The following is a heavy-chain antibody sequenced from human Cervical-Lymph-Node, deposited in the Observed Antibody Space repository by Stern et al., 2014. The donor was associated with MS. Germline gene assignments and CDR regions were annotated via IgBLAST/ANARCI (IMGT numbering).Heavy chain of an antibody. CDR2: INPSGGST. Sequence: QVQLGQSGAEVKKPGASVKVSCKASGYTFTSYYMHWVRQAPGQGLEWMGIINPSGGSTSYAQKFQGRVTMTRDTSTSTVYMELSSLRSEDPAVYYCAREGSMGTLDYWGQGTLVTVSS. J-gene: IGHJ4*02. V-gene: IGHV1-46*01. CDR3: AREGSMGTLDY. CDR1: GYTFTSYY. D-gene: IGHD7-27*01.